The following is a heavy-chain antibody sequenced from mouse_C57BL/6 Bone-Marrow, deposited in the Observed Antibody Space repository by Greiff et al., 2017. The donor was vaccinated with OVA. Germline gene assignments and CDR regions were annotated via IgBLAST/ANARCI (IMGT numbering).Heavy chain of an antibody. CDR2: IYPGNSDT. J-gene: IGHJ3*01. V-gene: IGHV1-5*01. CDR1: GYTFTSYW. D-gene: IGHD2-5*01. Sequence: EVQLQESGTVLARPGASVKMSCKTSGYTFTSYWMHWVKQRPGQGLEWIGAIYPGNSDTSYNQKFKGKAKLTAVTSASTAYMELSSLTNEDSAVYYCTIYYSNSPWFAYWGQGTLVTVSA. CDR3: TIYYSNSPWFAY.